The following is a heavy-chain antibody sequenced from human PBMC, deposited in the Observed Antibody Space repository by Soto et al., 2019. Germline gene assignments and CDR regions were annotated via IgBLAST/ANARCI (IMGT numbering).Heavy chain of an antibody. D-gene: IGHD6-19*01. CDR1: GFTFSHCA. V-gene: IGHV3-30*04. CDR3: ARDDYRYSSGWSRF. J-gene: IGHJ4*02. Sequence: GGSLRLSCTTSGFTFSHCAIHWVRQAPGKGLEWLTVISYDGNNKHYADSVKGRFTISRANSNNTVYLQMNSLRPEDTAVYFCARDDYRYSSGWSRFWGQGTLVTVSS. CDR2: ISYDGNNK.